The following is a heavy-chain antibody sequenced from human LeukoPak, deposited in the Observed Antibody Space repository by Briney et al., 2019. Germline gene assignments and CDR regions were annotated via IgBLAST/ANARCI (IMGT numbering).Heavy chain of an antibody. CDR1: GFTFSSYS. D-gene: IGHD4-23*01. CDR3: ARVYGGNGDAFDI. Sequence: GGSLRLSCAASGFTFSSYSMNWVRQAPGKGLEWVSSISSSSSYIYYADSVKGRFTISRDNAKNSLYLQMNSLRAEDTAVYYCARVYGGNGDAFDIWGQGTMVTVSS. J-gene: IGHJ3*02. V-gene: IGHV3-21*01. CDR2: ISSSSSYI.